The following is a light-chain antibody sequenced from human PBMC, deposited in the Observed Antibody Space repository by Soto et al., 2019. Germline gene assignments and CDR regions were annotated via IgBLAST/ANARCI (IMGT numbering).Light chain of an antibody. V-gene: IGKV1-39*01. CDR3: QQSYSTLQT. CDR1: QSISSY. CDR2: AAS. Sequence: DIQMTQSPSSLSASVGDRVTITCRASQSISSYLNLYQQKPGKAPKLLIYAASSLQSGVPSRFSGSGSGTDFTLTISSLQPEDFATYYCQQSYSTLQTFGQGTKVDIK. J-gene: IGKJ1*01.